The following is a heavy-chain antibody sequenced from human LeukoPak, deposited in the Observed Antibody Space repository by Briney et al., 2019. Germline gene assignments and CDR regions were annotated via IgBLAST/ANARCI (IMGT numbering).Heavy chain of an antibody. CDR2: ISSSGGNT. CDR3: ANGWGGYYADS. V-gene: IGHV3-23*01. J-gene: IGHJ4*02. Sequence: GGSLRLSCAVSGFTSSSYAMTWVRQAPGKGLEWVSGISSSGGNTSYADFVRGRFTMSRDNSQNTVYPQMNSLSAEDTAIYYCANGWGGYYADSWGQGTLVTVSS. D-gene: IGHD3-3*01. CDR1: GFTSSSYA.